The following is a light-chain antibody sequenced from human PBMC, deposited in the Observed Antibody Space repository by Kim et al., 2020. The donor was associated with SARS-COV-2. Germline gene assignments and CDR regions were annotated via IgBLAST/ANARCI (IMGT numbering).Light chain of an antibody. CDR2: QDS. CDR1: KLGDKY. V-gene: IGLV3-1*01. J-gene: IGLJ1*01. CDR3: QAWDSSTYV. Sequence: SVSPGQTDCITCSGDKLGDKYACWYQQKPGQSPVLVIYQDSKRPSGIPERFSGSNSGNTATLTISGTQAMDEADYYCQAWDSSTYVFGTGTKVTVL.